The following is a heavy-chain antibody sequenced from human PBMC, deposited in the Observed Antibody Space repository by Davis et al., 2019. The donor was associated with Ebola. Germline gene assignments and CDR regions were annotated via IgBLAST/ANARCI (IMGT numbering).Heavy chain of an antibody. D-gene: IGHD5-24*01. V-gene: IGHV4-31*03. Sequence: MPSDTLSPTCTVLGGSFSSGGYYWSWIRQHPGKGLEWLGYIYYSGSTYYNPSLKSRVTISVDTSKNQFSLKLSSVTAADTAVYYCARDSRDGYNYYYYYYGMDVWGQGTTVTVSS. CDR3: ARDSRDGYNYYYYYYGMDV. CDR1: GGSFSSGGYY. J-gene: IGHJ6*02. CDR2: IYYSGST.